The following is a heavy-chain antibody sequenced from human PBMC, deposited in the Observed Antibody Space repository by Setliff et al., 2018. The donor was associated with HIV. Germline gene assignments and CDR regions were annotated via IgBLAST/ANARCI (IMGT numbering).Heavy chain of an antibody. Sequence: KLPETLSLTCAASGYSINSGFSRAWIRQPPGQGPQWIGSIYQSGSIYYNPSLQSRVTISVDSSKNQFSLNLFSVTAADTAVYYCARPRRVRSRAWYWFDIWGQGTLVTVSS. CDR2: IYQSGSI. V-gene: IGHV4-38-2*01. CDR3: ARPRRVRSRAWYWFDI. J-gene: IGHJ5*02. D-gene: IGHD6-19*01. CDR1: GYSINSGFS.